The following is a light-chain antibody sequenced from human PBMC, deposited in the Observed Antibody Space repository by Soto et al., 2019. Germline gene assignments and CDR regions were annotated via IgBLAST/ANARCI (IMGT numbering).Light chain of an antibody. J-gene: IGKJ5*01. Sequence: DIEMTQSPSSLSASVGDRGTIPCRASQSISSYLNWYQQKPGKAPKLLIYAASSLPSGVPSRFSGSGSGTDCTLTISSLQPEDFATYYCQQSYSNSITFGQGTRLEIK. CDR2: AAS. CDR1: QSISSY. CDR3: QQSYSNSIT. V-gene: IGKV1-39*01.